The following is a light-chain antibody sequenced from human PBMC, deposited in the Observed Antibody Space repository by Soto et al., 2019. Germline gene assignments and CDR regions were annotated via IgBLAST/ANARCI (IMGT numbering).Light chain of an antibody. CDR3: KQSYNTPVT. CDR2: EAS. V-gene: IGKV1-39*01. CDR1: QNIGTY. J-gene: IGKJ4*01. Sequence: DIQMTQSPSSLSASVGDRVTVSCRARQNIGTYLNWYQQKSGKAPQVLISEASSLQSGVPPRFSGSASGTDFTLTISRLQPEDYATYYCKQSYNTPVTFGGGTQVEIK.